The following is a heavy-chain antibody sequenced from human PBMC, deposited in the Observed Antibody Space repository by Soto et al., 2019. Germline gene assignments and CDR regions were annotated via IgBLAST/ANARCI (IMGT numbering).Heavy chain of an antibody. J-gene: IGHJ4*02. D-gene: IGHD2-21*02. CDR3: ADQCGVDCHSGFFY. CDR2: ISGGGGSA. Sequence: EVQLLESGGGLVQPGGSLRLSCAASGFTFSNYAMSWVRQAPGKGLEWVSGISGGGGSAYYADSVKGRFTISRDNAKNTLSLQMTSLRAEDTAVYYCADQCGVDCHSGFFYWGQGTLVIVSS. CDR1: GFTFSNYA. V-gene: IGHV3-23*01.